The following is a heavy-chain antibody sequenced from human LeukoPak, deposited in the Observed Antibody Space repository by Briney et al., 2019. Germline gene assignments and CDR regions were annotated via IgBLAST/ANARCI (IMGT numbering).Heavy chain of an antibody. J-gene: IGHJ4*02. V-gene: IGHV3-33*01. CDR1: GFTFSSYG. CDR2: IWYDGSNK. CDR3: ASSGSYRFDY. Sequence: GGSLRLSCAASGFTFSSYGMHWVRQAPGKGLEWVAVIWYDGSNKYYADSVKGRFTISRDNSKNTLYLQMNSLRDEDTAVYYCASSGSYRFDYWGQGTLVTVSS. D-gene: IGHD1-26*01.